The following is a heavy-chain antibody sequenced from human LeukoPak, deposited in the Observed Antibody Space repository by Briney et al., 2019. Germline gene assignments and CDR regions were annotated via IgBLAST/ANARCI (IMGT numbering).Heavy chain of an antibody. D-gene: IGHD2-2*02. CDR1: GGPFSGYY. CDR3: ARAPSKRYCSSTSCYSYYYYGMDV. J-gene: IGHJ6*02. CDR2: INHSGST. Sequence: PSETLSLTCAVYGGPFSGYYWSWIRQPPGKGLEWIGEINHSGSTNYNPSLKSRVTISVDMSKNQFSLKLSSVTAADTAVYYCARAPSKRYCSSTSCYSYYYYGMDVWGQGTTVTVSS. V-gene: IGHV4-34*01.